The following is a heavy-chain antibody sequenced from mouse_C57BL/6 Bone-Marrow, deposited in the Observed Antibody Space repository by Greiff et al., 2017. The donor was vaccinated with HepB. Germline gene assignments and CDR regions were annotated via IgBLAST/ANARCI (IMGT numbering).Heavy chain of an antibody. D-gene: IGHD1-1*01. V-gene: IGHV1-74*01. CDR2: IHPSDSDT. CDR3: AIDYGSSYPGWFAY. J-gene: IGHJ3*01. CDR1: GYTFTSYW. Sequence: VQLQQPGAELVKPGASVKVSCKASGYTFTSYWMHWVKQRPGQGLEWIGRIHPSDSDTNYNQKFKGKATLTVDKSSSTAYMQLSSLPSEDAAVYYCAIDYGSSYPGWFAYWGQGTLVTVSA.